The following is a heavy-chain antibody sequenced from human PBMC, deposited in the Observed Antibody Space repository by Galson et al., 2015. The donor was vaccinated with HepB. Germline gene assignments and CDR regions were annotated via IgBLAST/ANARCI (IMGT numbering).Heavy chain of an antibody. V-gene: IGHV1-3*01. D-gene: IGHD2-21*02. CDR1: GYTFTSYA. CDR2: INAGNGNT. Sequence: SVKVSCKASGYTFTSYAMHWVRQAPGQRLEWMGWINAGNGNTKYSQKFQGRVTITRDTSASTAYMELSSLRSEDTAVYYCASSDSVVVTAIGLVDWGQGTLVTVSS. J-gene: IGHJ4*02. CDR3: ASSDSVVVTAIGLVD.